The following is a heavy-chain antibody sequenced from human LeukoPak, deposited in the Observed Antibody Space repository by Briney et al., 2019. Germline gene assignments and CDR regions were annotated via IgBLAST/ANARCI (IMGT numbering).Heavy chain of an antibody. CDR2: IKQDGSER. Sequence: GGSLRLSCATSGFTFSTYWMSWVRQAPGKGLEWVANIKQDGSERYYADSVTGRFTISRDNAKNLLYLQMNSLRVEDTAVYYCANGDGFDYWGQGTLVTVSS. D-gene: IGHD5-24*01. V-gene: IGHV3-7*01. J-gene: IGHJ4*02. CDR1: GFTFSTYW. CDR3: ANGDGFDY.